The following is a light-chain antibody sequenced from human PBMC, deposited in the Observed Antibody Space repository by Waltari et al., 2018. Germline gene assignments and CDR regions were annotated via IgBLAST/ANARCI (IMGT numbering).Light chain of an antibody. V-gene: IGLV2-14*03. J-gene: IGLJ1*01. Sequence: QSALTQPASVSGSPGQSITIPCTGTSADIGRHNFVSCYQQHPGKAPRLMIFDVSNRPSGVSDRFSGSKSGNAASLTISGLQAEDEADYYCSTYSPSGTPYVFGTGTEVTVL. CDR2: DVS. CDR1: SADIGRHNF. CDR3: STYSPSGTPYV.